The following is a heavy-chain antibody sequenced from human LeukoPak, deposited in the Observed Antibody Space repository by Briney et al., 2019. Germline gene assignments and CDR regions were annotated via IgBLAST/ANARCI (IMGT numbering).Heavy chain of an antibody. CDR2: ISSDGGRV. V-gene: IGHV3-64*02. D-gene: IGHD1-14*01. Sequence: GGPLRLSCAASGFTFSSSAMHWVRQAPGKRLETVSAISSDGGRVYYGDSVKGRFTISRDNSKNTLYLQMGSLRAEDMAVYYCARWVGTQLDFWGQGTLVTVSS. CDR1: GFTFSSSA. J-gene: IGHJ4*02. CDR3: ARWVGTQLDF.